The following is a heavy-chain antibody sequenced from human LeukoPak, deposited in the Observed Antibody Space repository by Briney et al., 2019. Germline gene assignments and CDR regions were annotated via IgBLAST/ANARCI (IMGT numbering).Heavy chain of an antibody. CDR3: ARDRWLQEFDY. J-gene: IGHJ4*02. Sequence: GGSLRLSCAASGFTFSSYWMSWVRQAPGKGLEWVANIKQDGSEKYYVDSVKGRFTISRDNAKNPLYLQMNSLRAEDTAVYYCARDRWLQEFDYWGQGTLVTVSS. CDR1: GFTFSSYW. CDR2: IKQDGSEK. V-gene: IGHV3-7*01. D-gene: IGHD5-24*01.